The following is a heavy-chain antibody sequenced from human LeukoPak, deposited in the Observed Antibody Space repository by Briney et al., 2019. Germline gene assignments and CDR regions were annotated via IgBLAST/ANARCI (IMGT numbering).Heavy chain of an antibody. CDR1: GFTFTTYW. D-gene: IGHD3-9*01. CDR2: IMYDGSIK. Sequence: GGSLRLSCAASGFTFTTYWMHWVRQAPGKGLEWVGFIMYDGSIKKYGDSVKGRFTISRDTSNKAVYVQMNSLRPQDTAVYYCAANYLENTGYDDGFDLWGQGTMVIVSS. J-gene: IGHJ3*01. V-gene: IGHV3-30*02. CDR3: AANYLENTGYDDGFDL.